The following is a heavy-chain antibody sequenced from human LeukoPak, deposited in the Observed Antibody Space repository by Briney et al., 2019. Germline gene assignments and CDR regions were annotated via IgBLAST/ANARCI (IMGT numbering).Heavy chain of an antibody. CDR3: ARDGVVPAVIPFDY. CDR1: GFTFSSYS. CDR2: ISSSSYI. D-gene: IGHD2-2*01. J-gene: IGHJ4*02. Sequence: GGSLRLSCAASGFTFSSYSMNWVRQAPGKGLEWVSSISSSSYIYYADSVKGRFTISRDNAKNSLYLQMNSLRAEDTAVYYCARDGVVPAVIPFDYWGQGTLVTVSS. V-gene: IGHV3-21*01.